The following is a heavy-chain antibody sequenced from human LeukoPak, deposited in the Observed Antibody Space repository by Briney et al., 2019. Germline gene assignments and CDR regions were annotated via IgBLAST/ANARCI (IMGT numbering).Heavy chain of an antibody. D-gene: IGHD1-20*01. CDR3: ARGQLTDYYGMDV. CDR1: GGSFSGYY. V-gene: IGHV4-34*01. Sequence: SETLSLTCAVHGGSFSGYYWSSVRQPPGKGLGWVGEINHSGSTIYNPSLKSRVAISVDTSKNQFSLKLSSVTAADTAVYYCARGQLTDYYGMDVWGKGTTVTVSS. CDR2: INHSGST. J-gene: IGHJ6*04.